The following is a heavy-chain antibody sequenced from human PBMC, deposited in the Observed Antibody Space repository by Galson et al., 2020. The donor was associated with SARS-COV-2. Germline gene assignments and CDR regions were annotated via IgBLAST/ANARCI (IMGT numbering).Heavy chain of an antibody. CDR1: GYSYTSYW. V-gene: IGHV5-51*01. Sequence: GESLKISCKGSGYSYTSYWIGRVRQMPGKGLEWLGIIYPGDSDTRYSPSFQGQVTISAAKTISTASLQSSSLKAPHTATQYCARHHPPRYYYDSSCYYQPFDYWGQGTLVTVSS. D-gene: IGHD3-22*01. J-gene: IGHJ4*02. CDR2: IYPGDSDT. CDR3: ARHHPPRYYYDSSCYYQPFDY.